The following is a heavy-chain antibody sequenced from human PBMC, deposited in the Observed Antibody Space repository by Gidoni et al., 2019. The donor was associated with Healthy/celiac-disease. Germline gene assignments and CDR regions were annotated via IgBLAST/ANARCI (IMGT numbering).Heavy chain of an antibody. CDR1: GFTLSSYG. D-gene: IGHD2-2*01. CDR3: ARDMLEDIVVVPALPSPLGMDV. Sequence: EVQLVESGGGLVKPGGSLRLSCAASGFTLSSYGMNWVRQAPGKGLEWVSSISSSSSYIYYADSVKGRFTISRDNAKNSLYLQMNSLRAEDTAVYYCARDMLEDIVVVPALPSPLGMDVWGQGTTVTVSS. J-gene: IGHJ6*02. CDR2: ISSSSSYI. V-gene: IGHV3-21*01.